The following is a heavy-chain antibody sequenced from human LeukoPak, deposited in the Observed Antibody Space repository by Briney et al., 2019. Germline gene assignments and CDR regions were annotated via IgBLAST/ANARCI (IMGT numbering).Heavy chain of an antibody. CDR2: IYPGDSDT. CDR1: GYSCTSYW. D-gene: IGHD4-17*01. J-gene: IGHJ4*02. CDR3: ARTPPLDGDYLYYFDY. V-gene: IGHV5-51*01. Sequence: GESLKISCKGSGYSCTSYWIGWVRQMPGKGLEWMGIIYPGDSDTRYSPSFQGQVTISADKSISTAYLQWSSLKASDTAMYYCARTPPLDGDYLYYFDYWGQGTLVTVSS.